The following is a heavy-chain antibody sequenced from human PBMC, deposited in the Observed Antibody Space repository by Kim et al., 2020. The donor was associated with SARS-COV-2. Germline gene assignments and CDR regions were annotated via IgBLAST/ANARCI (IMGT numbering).Heavy chain of an antibody. D-gene: IGHD6-19*01. Sequence: GGSLRLSCAASGFTFSSYGMHWVRQAPGKGLEWVAVIWYDGSNKYYADSVKGRFTISRDNSKNTRYLQMNSLRAEDTAVYYCARDSGIAVAGTRYYFDYWGQGTLVTVSS. CDR3: ARDSGIAVAGTRYYFDY. V-gene: IGHV3-33*01. CDR1: GFTFSSYG. J-gene: IGHJ4*02. CDR2: IWYDGSNK.